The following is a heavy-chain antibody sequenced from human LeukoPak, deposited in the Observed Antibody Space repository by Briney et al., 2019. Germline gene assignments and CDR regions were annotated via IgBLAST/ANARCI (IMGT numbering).Heavy chain of an antibody. CDR2: ITDSGST. CDR1: GGSINTYY. V-gene: IGHV4-59*08. CDR3: ARQVVGRWLQAERPYYFDY. Sequence: PSETLSLTCTDSGGSINTYYWSWIRQSPGKGLEWIGHITDSGSTNYNPSLKSRVTMSADTSKNQFSLKLSSVTAADTAVYYCARQVVGRWLQAERPYYFDYWGQGTLVTVSS. J-gene: IGHJ4*02. D-gene: IGHD5-24*01.